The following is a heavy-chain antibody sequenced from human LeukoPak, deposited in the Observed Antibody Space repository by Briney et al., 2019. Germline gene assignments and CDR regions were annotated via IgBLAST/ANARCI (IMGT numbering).Heavy chain of an antibody. CDR2: INHSGST. V-gene: IGHV4-34*01. D-gene: IGHD3-22*01. Sequence: NPSETLSLTCAVYGGSFSGYYWSWIRQPPGKGLEWIGEINHSGSTNYNPSLKSRVTISVDTSKNQFSLKLSSVTAADTAVYYRARGRSGYYPGRYYFDYWGQGTLVTVS. CDR1: GGSFSGYY. CDR3: ARGRSGYYPGRYYFDY. J-gene: IGHJ4*02.